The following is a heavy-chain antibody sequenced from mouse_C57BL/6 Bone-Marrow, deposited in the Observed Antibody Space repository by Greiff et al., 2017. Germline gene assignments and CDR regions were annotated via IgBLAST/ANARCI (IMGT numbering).Heavy chain of an antibody. Sequence: QVQLQQPGAELVMPGASVKLSCKASGYTFTSYWMHWVKQRPGQGLEWIGEIDPSDSSTNYNQKFKGKSTLTVDKSSSTAYMQLSSLTSEDSAVYYCAREVYYGYFFDYWGQGTTLTVSS. CDR2: IDPSDSST. CDR3: AREVYYGYFFDY. J-gene: IGHJ2*01. D-gene: IGHD2-2*01. CDR1: GYTFTSYW. V-gene: IGHV1-69*01.